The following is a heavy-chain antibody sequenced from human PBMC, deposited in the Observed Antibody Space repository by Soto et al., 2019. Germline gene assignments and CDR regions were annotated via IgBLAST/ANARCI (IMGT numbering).Heavy chain of an antibody. CDR3: AREADGSPDGGSYYYGMDV. Sequence: SETLSLTCTVSGGSISSYYWSWIRQPPGKGLEWIGYIYYSGSTNYNPSLKSRVTISVDTSKNQFSLKLSSVTAADTAVYYCAREADGSPDGGSYYYGMDVWGHGTTVTVSS. CDR1: GGSISSYY. J-gene: IGHJ6*02. D-gene: IGHD1-26*01. CDR2: IYYSGST. V-gene: IGHV4-59*01.